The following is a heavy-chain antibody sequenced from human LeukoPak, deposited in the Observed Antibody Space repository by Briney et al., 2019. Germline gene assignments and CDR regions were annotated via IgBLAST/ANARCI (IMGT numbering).Heavy chain of an antibody. Sequence: PSETLSLTCTVSGGSISSYYWSWIRQPPGKGLEWLGYIYYSGSTNYNPSLKSRVTISVDTSKNQCSLKLSSVTAADTAVYYCARTNSGYDYFDYWGQGTLVTVSS. CDR3: ARTNSGYDYFDY. CDR2: IYYSGST. CDR1: GGSISSYY. J-gene: IGHJ4*02. V-gene: IGHV4-59*01. D-gene: IGHD5-12*01.